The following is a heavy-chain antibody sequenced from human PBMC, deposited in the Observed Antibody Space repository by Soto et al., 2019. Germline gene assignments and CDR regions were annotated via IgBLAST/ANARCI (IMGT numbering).Heavy chain of an antibody. J-gene: IGHJ4*02. CDR2: IYYSGST. V-gene: IGHV4-39*01. Sequence: PSETLSLTCTVSGGSISSSSYYWGWIRRPPGKGLEWIGSIYYSGSTYYNPSLKSRVTISVDTSKNQSSLKLSSVTAADTAVYYCARHRDDFWSGYHKYYFDYWGQGTLVTVSS. CDR1: GGSISSSSYY. CDR3: ARHRDDFWSGYHKYYFDY. D-gene: IGHD3-3*01.